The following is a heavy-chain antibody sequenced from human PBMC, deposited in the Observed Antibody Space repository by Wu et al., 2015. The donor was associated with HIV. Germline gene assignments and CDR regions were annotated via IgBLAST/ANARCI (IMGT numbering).Heavy chain of an antibody. J-gene: IGHJ4*02. D-gene: IGHD3-10*01. CDR3: ARAGYYGSGSYYNVYFDY. Sequence: QVQLVQSGAEVKKPGSSVKVSCKASGGTFSSYAISWVRQAPGQGLEWMGRIIPIFGTANYAQKFQGRVTITADESTSTAYMELSSLRSEDTAVYYCARAGYYGSGSYYNVYFDYWGQGTLVTVSS. V-gene: IGHV1-69*13. CDR1: GGTFSSYA. CDR2: IIPIFGTA.